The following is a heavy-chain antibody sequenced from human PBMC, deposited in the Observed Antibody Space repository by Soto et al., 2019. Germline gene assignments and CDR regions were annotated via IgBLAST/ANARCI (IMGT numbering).Heavy chain of an antibody. CDR2: IYYSGST. CDR1: GGSISSGDYY. J-gene: IGHJ3*02. Sequence: PSLTCTVSGGSISSGDYYWSWIRQPPGKGLEWIGYIYYSGSTYYNPSLKSRVTISVDTSKNQFSLKLSSVTAADTAVYYCASTPTYYDFWSGYPDAFDIWGQGTMVTVSS. CDR3: ASTPTYYDFWSGYPDAFDI. V-gene: IGHV4-30-4*01. D-gene: IGHD3-3*01.